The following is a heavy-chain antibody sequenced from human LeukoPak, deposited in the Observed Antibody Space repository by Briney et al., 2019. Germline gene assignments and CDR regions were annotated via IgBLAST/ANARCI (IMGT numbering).Heavy chain of an antibody. V-gene: IGHV3-23*01. J-gene: IGHJ5*02. D-gene: IGHD3-10*01. CDR3: AKDYGSGSYPNWFDP. CDR2: ISGSGGST. CDR1: GFTFSSYA. Sequence: GGSLRLSCAASGFTFSSYAMSWVRQAPGKGLEWVSAISGSGGSTYYADSVKGRFTISRDNSKNTLYLQMNSLRAEDTAVYYCAKDYGSGSYPNWFDPWGQGTLVTVSS.